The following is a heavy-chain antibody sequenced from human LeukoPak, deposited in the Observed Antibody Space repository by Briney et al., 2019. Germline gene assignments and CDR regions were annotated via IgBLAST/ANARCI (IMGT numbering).Heavy chain of an antibody. D-gene: IGHD6-19*01. V-gene: IGHV3-23*01. J-gene: IGHJ4*02. CDR1: EFHFSSSS. CDR3: AQGLWDKCGWSLDY. CDR2: ICGTGCGNGKT. Sequence: GGSLRLSCVASEFHFSSSSMNWVRQAPGRGLQWISAICGTGCGNGKTYYADSVKGRFPISRYDSKSTLFLHMTSLRVEDTAVYYYAQGLWDKCGWSLDYWGQGSLVTVSS.